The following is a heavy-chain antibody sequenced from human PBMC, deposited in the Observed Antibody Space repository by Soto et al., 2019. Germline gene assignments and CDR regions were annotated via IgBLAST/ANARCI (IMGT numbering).Heavy chain of an antibody. CDR2: INHSGST. CDR1: GDSISSATHY. J-gene: IGHJ6*02. D-gene: IGHD3-3*01. Sequence: SETLSLTCRVSGDSISSATHYWSWIRQPPGKGLEWIGEINHSGSTNYNPSLKSRVTISVDTSKNQFSLKLSSVTAAETAVYCCERDLYDFWSGYSIDMDVWGQGTTVTVSS. V-gene: IGHV4-39*07. CDR3: ERDLYDFWSGYSIDMDV.